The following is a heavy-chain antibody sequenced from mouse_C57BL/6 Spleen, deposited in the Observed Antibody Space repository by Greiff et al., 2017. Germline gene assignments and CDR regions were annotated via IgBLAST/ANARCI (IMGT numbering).Heavy chain of an antibody. CDR1: GYTFTSYG. J-gene: IGHJ2*01. CDR3: ARSEDYHYFDY. D-gene: IGHD2-4*01. Sequence: VQLQESGAELARPGASVKLSCKASGYTFTSYGISWVKQRTGQGLEWIGEIYPRSGNTYYNEKFKGKATLTADKSSSTAYMELRSLTSEDSAVDFCARSEDYHYFDYWGQGTTLTVS. V-gene: IGHV1-81*01. CDR2: IYPRSGNT.